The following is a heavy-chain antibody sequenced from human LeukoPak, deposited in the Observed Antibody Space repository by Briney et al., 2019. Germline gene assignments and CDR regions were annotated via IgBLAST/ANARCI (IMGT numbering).Heavy chain of an antibody. CDR3: AXXHRXXTAMVXXXH. CDR1: GFTFSSYG. CDR2: IRYDGSNK. D-gene: IGHD5-18*01. J-gene: IGHJ1*01. V-gene: IGHV3-30*02. Sequence: GGSLRLSCAASGFTFSSYGMHWVRQAPGKGLEWVAFIRYDGSNKYYADSVKGRFTISRDNSKKTLYLQMNRLRDEDTAVYYCAXXHRXXTAMVXXXHWGQXTXVT.